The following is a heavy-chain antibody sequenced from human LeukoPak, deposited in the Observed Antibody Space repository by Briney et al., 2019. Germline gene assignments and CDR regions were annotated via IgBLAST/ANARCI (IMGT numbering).Heavy chain of an antibody. J-gene: IGHJ4*02. CDR3: ARVGGWNDLVY. D-gene: IGHD1-1*01. V-gene: IGHV4-59*01. CDR1: GGSISRYY. CDR2: IHYSGTT. Sequence: SETLSLTCTVSGGSISRYYWSWIRQSPGKGLEWIGYIHYSGTTNYNPSLKSRVTMLLDTSKNQFSLRLTSVTAADTAVYYCARVGGWNDLVYWGQGTLVTVSS.